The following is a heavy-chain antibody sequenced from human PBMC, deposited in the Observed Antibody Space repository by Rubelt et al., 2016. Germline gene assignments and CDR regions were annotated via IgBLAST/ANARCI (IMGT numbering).Heavy chain of an antibody. J-gene: IGHJ4*02. Sequence: VRQAPGKGLEWVSYISSSSSTIYYADSVKGRFTISRDNAKNSLYLQMNSLRAEDTAVYYCARDKPQGGGSYSSRADYWGQGTLVTVSS. CDR3: ARDKPQGGGSYSSRADY. V-gene: IGHV3-11*01. D-gene: IGHD1-26*01. CDR2: ISSSSSTI.